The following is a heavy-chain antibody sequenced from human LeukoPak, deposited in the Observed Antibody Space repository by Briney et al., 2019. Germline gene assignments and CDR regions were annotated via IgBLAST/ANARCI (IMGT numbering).Heavy chain of an antibody. CDR2: IKQDGSEK. V-gene: IGHV3-7*01. J-gene: IGHJ3*02. CDR3: ARGRWEPTPEPDAFDI. CDR1: GFTFSSYW. Sequence: GGSLRLSCAASGFTFSSYWMSWVRQAPGKGLEWVANIKQDGSEKYYVDSVKGRFTISRDNAKNSLYLLMNSLRAEDTAVYYCARGRWEPTPEPDAFDIWGQGTMVTVSS. D-gene: IGHD1-26*01.